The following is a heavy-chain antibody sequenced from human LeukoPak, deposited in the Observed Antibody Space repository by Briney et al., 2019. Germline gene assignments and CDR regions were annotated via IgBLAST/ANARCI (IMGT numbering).Heavy chain of an antibody. CDR3: ANMALGYCSGGSCV. V-gene: IGHV3-49*03. CDR1: GFTFGDYA. CDR2: IRSKAYGGTT. Sequence: GGSLRLSCTASGFTFGDYAMSWFRQAPGKGLEWVGFIRSKAYGGTTEYAASVKGRFTISRDNSKNTLYLQMNSLRAEDTAVYYCANMALGYCSGGSCVWGQGTLVTVSS. D-gene: IGHD2-15*01. J-gene: IGHJ4*02.